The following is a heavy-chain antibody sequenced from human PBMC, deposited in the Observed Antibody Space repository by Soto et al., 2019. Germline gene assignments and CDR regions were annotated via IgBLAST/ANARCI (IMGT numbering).Heavy chain of an antibody. CDR1: GGSMSSHY. J-gene: IGHJ4*02. CDR3: ARADPDASVGF. CDR2: ISYSGSS. V-gene: IGHV4-59*11. Sequence: SETLSLTCTVSGGSMSSHYWTWLRQPPGKGLEWIGYISYSGSSYYNPSLKSRVTISADTSRNQFSLRLTSVIAADTAVYFCARADPDASVGFWGQGTLVTVYS. D-gene: IGHD3-16*01.